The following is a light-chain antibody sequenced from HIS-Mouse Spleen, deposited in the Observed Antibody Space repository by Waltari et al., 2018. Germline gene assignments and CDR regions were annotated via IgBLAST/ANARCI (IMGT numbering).Light chain of an antibody. CDR3: YSTDSSGNHRV. J-gene: IGLJ2*01. CDR2: EDS. V-gene: IGLV3-10*01. CDR1: ALPKKY. Sequence: SYGLTQPPSVSVSPGQTARITCSGDALPKKYAYWYQQKSGQAPVLVIYEDSKRPSGIPERFSGSSSGTMATLTISEAQVEDEADYYCYSTDSSGNHRVFGGGTKLTVL.